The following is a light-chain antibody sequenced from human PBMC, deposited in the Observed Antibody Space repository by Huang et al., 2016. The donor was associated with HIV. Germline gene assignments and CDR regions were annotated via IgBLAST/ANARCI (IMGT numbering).Light chain of an antibody. J-gene: IGKJ2*01. CDR1: QGISNS. CDR3: QQYFTTPPWT. CDR2: AAS. V-gene: IGKV1-NL1*01. Sequence: DIQMTQSPSSLSASIGDRVTITCRASQGISNSLAWYQQKPGKAPKLLLYAASRLKRGVPSRFSGSGSGTTYTLTISSLRPEDFATFYCQQYFTTPPWTFGQGTKLEIK.